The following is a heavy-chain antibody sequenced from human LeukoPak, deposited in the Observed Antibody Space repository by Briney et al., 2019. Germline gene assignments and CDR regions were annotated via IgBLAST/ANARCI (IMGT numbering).Heavy chain of an antibody. Sequence: GESLKISCKLSGYSFTNYWIGWVRQMPGEGLELMGVIRPGDSDIRYSPSFQGQVTISADKSTSTAYLQWSTLKASDSGMYYCAKRGSERGRWLDPWGQGTLVTVSS. J-gene: IGHJ5*02. V-gene: IGHV5-51*01. CDR3: AKRGSERGRWLDP. CDR2: IRPGDSDI. D-gene: IGHD3-10*01. CDR1: GYSFTNYW.